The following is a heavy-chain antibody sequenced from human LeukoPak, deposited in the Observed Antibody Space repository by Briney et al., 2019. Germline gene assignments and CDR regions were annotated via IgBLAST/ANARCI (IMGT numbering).Heavy chain of an antibody. CDR3: AKEDSSGYYDL. D-gene: IGHD3-22*01. V-gene: IGHV3-21*04. CDR1: GFSFSSYS. CDR2: ISSGSNYI. Sequence: GGSLRLSCAASGFSFSSYSINWIRQTPGKGLEWVSSISSGSNYIYYADSVKGRFIISRDNAENSLHLQMNSLRAEDTAVYYCAKEDSSGYYDLWGQGTLVTVSS. J-gene: IGHJ4*02.